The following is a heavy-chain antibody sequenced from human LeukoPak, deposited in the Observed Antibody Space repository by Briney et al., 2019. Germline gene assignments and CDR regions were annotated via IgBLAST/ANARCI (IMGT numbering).Heavy chain of an antibody. V-gene: IGHV1-46*01. Sequence: ASVKVSCKASGYTFTSYYMHWVRQAPGQGLEWMGIINPGGGGASYAQKFQGRVTMTRDTSTSTAYMELSSLRSEDTAVYYCARGTVNFDYWGQGTLVTVSS. D-gene: IGHD1-1*01. CDR3: ARGTVNFDY. J-gene: IGHJ4*02. CDR1: GYTFTSYY. CDR2: INPGGGGA.